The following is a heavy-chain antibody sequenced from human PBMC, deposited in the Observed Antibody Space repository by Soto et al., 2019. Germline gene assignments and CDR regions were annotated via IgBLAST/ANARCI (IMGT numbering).Heavy chain of an antibody. Sequence: PGGSLRLSCAASGFTFSSYAMSWVRQAPGKGLEWVSAISGSGGSTYYADSVKGRFTISRDNSKNTLYLQMNSLRAEDTAVYYCAKAGIRFLEWLLGPHCFDYWGQGTLVTVSS. V-gene: IGHV3-23*01. CDR2: ISGSGGST. J-gene: IGHJ4*02. D-gene: IGHD3-3*01. CDR1: GFTFSSYA. CDR3: AKAGIRFLEWLLGPHCFDY.